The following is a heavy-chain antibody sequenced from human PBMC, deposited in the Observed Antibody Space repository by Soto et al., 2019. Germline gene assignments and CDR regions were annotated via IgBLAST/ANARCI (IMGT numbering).Heavy chain of an antibody. CDR2: TRDKPNSYTT. J-gene: IGHJ6*02. Sequence: GGSLRLSCTGSGFTFSNGWTFTNAWMSWVRQAPGKGLEWVGRTRDKPNSYTTEYAASVEGRFTISRDDSKNSLYLQLNSLNTEDTAVYYCGRGGYRHYSAYYYYALDVWGQGTTVTVSS. CDR1: GFTFSNGWTFT. D-gene: IGHD4-4*01. CDR3: GRGGYRHYSAYYYYALDV. V-gene: IGHV3-72*01.